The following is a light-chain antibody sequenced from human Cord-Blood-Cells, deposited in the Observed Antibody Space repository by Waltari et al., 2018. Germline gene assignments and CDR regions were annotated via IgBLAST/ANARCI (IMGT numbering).Light chain of an antibody. CDR1: SSVVGGYNH. Sequence: QSALTQPASVSGSPGQSITISCTGTSSVVGGYNHVSWYQQHPGKAPKLMIYEVSNRPSGVSNRFSGSKSGNTASLTISGLQAEDEADYYCSSYTSSSTYVFGTGTKVTVL. CDR2: EVS. J-gene: IGLJ1*01. V-gene: IGLV2-14*01. CDR3: SSYTSSSTYV.